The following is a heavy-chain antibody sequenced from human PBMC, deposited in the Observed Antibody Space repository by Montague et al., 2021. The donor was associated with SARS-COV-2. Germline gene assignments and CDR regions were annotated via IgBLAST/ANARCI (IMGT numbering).Heavy chain of an antibody. CDR3: ARHLRVTTVTSHMYHYAMDV. CDR2: ISDSGST. Sequence: SETLSLTCTVSGDCISGFYWSWLQQPTGKGLEWIGYISDSGSTKYNPSLTSRVTMSVDTSKNQFSLKVNSVTAADTAVYYCARHLRVTTVTSHMYHYAMDVWGQGTTVTVSS. J-gene: IGHJ6*02. CDR1: GDCISGFY. V-gene: IGHV4-59*08. D-gene: IGHD4-11*01.